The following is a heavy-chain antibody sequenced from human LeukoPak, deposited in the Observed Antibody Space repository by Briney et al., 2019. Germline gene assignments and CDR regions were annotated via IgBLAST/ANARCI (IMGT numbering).Heavy chain of an antibody. CDR1: GFTFSSYG. J-gene: IGHJ5*02. CDR3: ARVGSGSYGKEDYNWFDP. D-gene: IGHD1-26*01. CDR2: ISSSSRTK. V-gene: IGHV3-48*01. Sequence: PGGSLRLSCAASGFTFSSYGMHWVRQAPGKGLEWVSYISSSSRTKYYADSVKGRFTISRDNAKNSLYLEMNSLRAEDTAVYYCARVGSGSYGKEDYNWFDPWGQGTLVSVSS.